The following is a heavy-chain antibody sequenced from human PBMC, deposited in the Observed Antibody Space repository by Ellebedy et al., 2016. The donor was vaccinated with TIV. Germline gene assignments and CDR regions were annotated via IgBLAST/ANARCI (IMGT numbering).Heavy chain of an antibody. V-gene: IGHV3-30-3*01. CDR2: ISYDGNKT. J-gene: IGHJ4*02. Sequence: GESLKISCAASGFTFSDYAMHWVRQAPGKGLEWAALISYDGNKTDYADSVKGRFTISRDNSKNTLYLQMSSLRAEDTAIYYCAKEWFYYDSSGYYGAPLFYWGQGTLVTVSS. CDR3: AKEWFYYDSSGYYGAPLFY. CDR1: GFTFSDYA. D-gene: IGHD3-22*01.